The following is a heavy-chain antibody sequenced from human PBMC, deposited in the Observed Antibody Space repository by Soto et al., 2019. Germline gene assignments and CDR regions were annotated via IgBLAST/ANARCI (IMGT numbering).Heavy chain of an antibody. CDR2: IKSKTDGGTT. CDR3: AKAKEYCSSTSCYHYYYYGMDV. Sequence: GGSLRLSCAASGFTFSNAWMSWVRQAPGKGLEWVGRIKSKTDGGTTDYAAPVKGRFTISRDDSKNTLYLQMNSLRAEDTAVYYCAKAKEYCSSTSCYHYYYYGMDVWGQGTTVTVSS. CDR1: GFTFSNAW. D-gene: IGHD2-2*01. J-gene: IGHJ6*02. V-gene: IGHV3-15*01.